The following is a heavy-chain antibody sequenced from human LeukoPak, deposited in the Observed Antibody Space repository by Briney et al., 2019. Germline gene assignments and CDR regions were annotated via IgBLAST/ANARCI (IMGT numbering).Heavy chain of an antibody. CDR2: INSDGSFT. Sequence: GGSLRLSCAASGFTFSSYWMHWVRRAPGKGLVWVSRINSDGSFTNYADSVKGRFTISRDNAKNTLYHQMNSLRAEDTAVYYCAREYGSSRYFDYWGQGTPVTVSS. CDR3: AREYGSSRYFDY. J-gene: IGHJ4*02. CDR1: GFTFSSYW. D-gene: IGHD2-15*01. V-gene: IGHV3-74*01.